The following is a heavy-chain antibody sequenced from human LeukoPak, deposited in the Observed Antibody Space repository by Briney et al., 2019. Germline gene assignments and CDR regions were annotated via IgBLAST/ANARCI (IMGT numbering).Heavy chain of an antibody. CDR2: IYYSGST. CDR1: GGSISSYY. Sequence: SETLSLTCTVSGGSISSYYRSWIRQPPGKGLEWIGYIYYSGSTNYNPSLKSRVTISVDTSKNQFSLKLSSVTAAGTAVYYCARAGIAVATFDYWGQGTLVTVSS. D-gene: IGHD6-19*01. CDR3: ARAGIAVATFDY. V-gene: IGHV4-59*01. J-gene: IGHJ4*02.